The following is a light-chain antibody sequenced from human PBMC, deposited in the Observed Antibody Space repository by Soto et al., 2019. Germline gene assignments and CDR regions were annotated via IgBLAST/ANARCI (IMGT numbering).Light chain of an antibody. CDR3: QKYNSAPRT. J-gene: IGKJ1*01. V-gene: IGKV1-27*01. CDR1: PGISSY. Sequence: DIQMTKSPSSLSAPVGARVTITCRASPGISSYLAWFQQKPGKVPQLLIYAASTLQAGVPSRFSGSGSGTDFTLTISSLQPEDVATYYCQKYNSAPRTFGQGTKVEIK. CDR2: AAS.